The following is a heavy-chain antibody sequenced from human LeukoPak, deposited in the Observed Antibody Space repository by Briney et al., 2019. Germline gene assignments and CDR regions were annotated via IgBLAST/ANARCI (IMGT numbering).Heavy chain of an antibody. V-gene: IGHV3-48*04. CDR2: ISSSSTTI. Sequence: GGSLRLSCAASGFTLSSYSMNWVRQAPGKGLEWVAYISSSSTTIYYADSVKGRFTISRDNAKNSLYLQMNTLGAEDTAVYYCARDKRYYYYGMDVWGQGTTVTVS. CDR3: ARDKRYYYYGMDV. J-gene: IGHJ6*02. CDR1: GFTLSSYS.